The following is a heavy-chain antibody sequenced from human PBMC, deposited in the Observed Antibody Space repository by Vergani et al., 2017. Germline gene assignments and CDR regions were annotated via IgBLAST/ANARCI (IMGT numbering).Heavy chain of an antibody. Sequence: QVQLQQWGAGLLKPSETLSLTCAVYGGSFSGYYWSWIRQPPGKGLEWIGEINHSGSTNYNPSLKSRVTISVDTSKNQFSLTLSAVTAADTAVYYCARKGYSGYDFTSPPRRYYYGMDVWGQGTTVTVSS. CDR3: ARKGYSGYDFTSPPRRYYYGMDV. D-gene: IGHD5-12*01. CDR1: GGSFSGYY. V-gene: IGHV4-34*01. CDR2: INHSGST. J-gene: IGHJ6*02.